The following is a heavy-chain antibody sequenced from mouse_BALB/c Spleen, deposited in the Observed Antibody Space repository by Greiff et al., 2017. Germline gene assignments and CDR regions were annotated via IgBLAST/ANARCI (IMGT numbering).Heavy chain of an antibody. CDR1: GYTFTSYG. Sequence: VQLQQSGAELGRPGSSVKLSCTPSGYTFTSYGIKWVKQRPGQGLEWIGYIYPGNGYTVYNEKFQGKATLTSDTSSSTAYVQLRSLTSADAAIYFYAREGYYGNDNPYWGHGTLVTVSA. J-gene: IGHJ3*01. D-gene: IGHD2-2*01. CDR3: AREGYYGNDNPY. V-gene: IGHV1S134*01. CDR2: IYPGNGYT.